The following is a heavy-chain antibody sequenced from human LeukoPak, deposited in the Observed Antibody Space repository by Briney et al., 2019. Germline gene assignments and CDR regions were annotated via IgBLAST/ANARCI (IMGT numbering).Heavy chain of an antibody. J-gene: IGHJ4*02. D-gene: IGHD2-8*02. CDR3: ARDIELSC. Sequence: GGSLRLSCTASGFTSGLTFSRYAMSWVRQVPGKGLEWVSAISGRGGSTYYTYYADSVKGRFTISRDNSKNTVYLQMISLRADDTAVYYCARDIELSCWGQGTLVTVSS. CDR1: GFTSGLTFSRYA. V-gene: IGHV3-23*01. CDR2: ISGRGGST.